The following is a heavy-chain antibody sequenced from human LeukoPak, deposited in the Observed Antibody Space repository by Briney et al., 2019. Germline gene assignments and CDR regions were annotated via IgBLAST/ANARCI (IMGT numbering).Heavy chain of an antibody. J-gene: IGHJ5*02. CDR2: IYSGGST. CDR3: ARRWRIAAAGFPLFDP. D-gene: IGHD6-13*01. Sequence: GGSLRLSCAASEFSVGSNYTTWVRQAPGKGLEWVSLIYSGGSTYYADSVKGRFTISRDNSKNTLYLQMNSLRAEDTAVYYCARRWRIAAAGFPLFDPWGQGTLVTVSS. V-gene: IGHV3-66*04. CDR1: EFSVGSNY.